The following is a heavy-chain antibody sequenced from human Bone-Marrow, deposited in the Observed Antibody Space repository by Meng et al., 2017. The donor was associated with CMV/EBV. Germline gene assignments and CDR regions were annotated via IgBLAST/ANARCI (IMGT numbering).Heavy chain of an antibody. J-gene: IGHJ5*02. CDR3: ARGFKKYQLPRPSRFDP. CDR2: MNPNSGNT. CDR1: GYTFTSYD. Sequence: ASVKVSCKASGYTFTSYDINWVRQATGQGLEWMGWMNPNSGNTGYAQKFQGRVTMTRNTSISTAYMELSSLRSEDTAVYYCARGFKKYQLPRPSRFDPWGQGTLVTVSS. V-gene: IGHV1-8*01. D-gene: IGHD2-2*01.